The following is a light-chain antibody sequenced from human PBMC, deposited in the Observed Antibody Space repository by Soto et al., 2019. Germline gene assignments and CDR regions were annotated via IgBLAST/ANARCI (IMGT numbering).Light chain of an antibody. V-gene: IGKV1-9*01. CDR2: AAS. Sequence: DIQFTQSPSFLSASVGDRVTITCRASQGISSYLAWYQQKPGKAPKLLIYAASTLQSGVPSRFSGSGSGTEFTLTISSLQPEYFATYYCQQLNSYPISFGQGTGLEIK. CDR1: QGISSY. CDR3: QQLNSYPIS. J-gene: IGKJ5*01.